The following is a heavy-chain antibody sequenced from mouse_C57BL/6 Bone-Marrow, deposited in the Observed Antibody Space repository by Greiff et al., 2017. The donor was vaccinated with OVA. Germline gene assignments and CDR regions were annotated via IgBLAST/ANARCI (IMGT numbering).Heavy chain of an antibody. D-gene: IGHD2-2*01. Sequence: QVHVKQPGAELVKPGASVKMSCKASGYTFTSYWITWVKQRPGQGLEWIGDIYPGSGSTNYNEKFKSKATLTVDTSSSTAYMQLSSLTSEDSAVYYCAREGIWLPLDYWGQGTTLTVSS. V-gene: IGHV1-55*01. CDR2: IYPGSGST. J-gene: IGHJ2*01. CDR3: AREGIWLPLDY. CDR1: GYTFTSYW.